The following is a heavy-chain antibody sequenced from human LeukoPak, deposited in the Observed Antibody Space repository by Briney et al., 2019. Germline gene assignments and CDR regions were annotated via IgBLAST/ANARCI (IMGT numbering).Heavy chain of an antibody. CDR3: ARFRSCSGGSCRGGEFFDP. CDR2: IIPILGIA. V-gene: IGHV1-69*04. J-gene: IGHJ5*02. Sequence: GASVKVSCKASGGTFSCYAISWVRQAPGQGLEWMGRIIPILGIANYAQKFQGRVTITADKSTSTAHMELSSLRSEDTAVYYCARFRSCSGGSCRGGEFFDPWGQGTLVTVSS. D-gene: IGHD2-15*01. CDR1: GGTFSCYA.